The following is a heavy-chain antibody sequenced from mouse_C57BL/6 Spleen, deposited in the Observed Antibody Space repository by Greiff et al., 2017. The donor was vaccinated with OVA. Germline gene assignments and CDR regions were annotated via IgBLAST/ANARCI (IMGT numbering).Heavy chain of an antibody. CDR3: ARSYGSSYGLPYFDY. D-gene: IGHD1-1*01. V-gene: IGHV1-72*01. CDR1: GYTFTSYW. J-gene: IGHJ2*01. CDR2: IDPNSGGT. Sequence: QVQLQQSGAELVKPGASVKLSCKASGYTFTSYWMHWVKQRPGRGLEWIGTIDPNSGGTKYNEKFKSKATLTVDKPSSTAYMQLSSLTSEDSAVYYCARSYGSSYGLPYFDYWGQGTTLTVSS.